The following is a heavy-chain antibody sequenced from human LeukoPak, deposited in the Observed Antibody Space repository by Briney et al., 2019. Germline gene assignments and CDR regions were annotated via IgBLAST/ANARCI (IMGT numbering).Heavy chain of an antibody. Sequence: SQTLSLTCAISGDSVSSNSAAWNWIRQSPSRGLEWLGRTYYRSKGYNDYAVSVKSRITINPDTSKNQFSLQLNSVTPEDTAVYYCARDYGPYCSSTSCPLGDAFDIWGQGTTVTVSS. CDR2: TYYRSKGYN. CDR1: GDSVSSNSAA. V-gene: IGHV6-1*01. J-gene: IGHJ3*02. CDR3: ARDYGPYCSSTSCPLGDAFDI. D-gene: IGHD2-2*01.